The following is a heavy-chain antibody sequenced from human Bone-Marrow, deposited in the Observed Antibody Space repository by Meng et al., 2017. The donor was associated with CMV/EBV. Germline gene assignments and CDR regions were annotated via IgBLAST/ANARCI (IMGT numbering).Heavy chain of an antibody. CDR3: AREAAAGRKGPYSDMDV. CDR2: INPNSGGT. Sequence: ASVKVSCKASGGTFSSYAISWVRQAPGQGLEWMGWINPNSGGTNYAQKFQGRVTMTRDTSISTAYMELSRLRSDDTAMYYCAREAAAGRKGPYSDMDVWGQGTTVTVS. J-gene: IGHJ6*02. D-gene: IGHD6-13*01. V-gene: IGHV1-2*02. CDR1: GGTFSSYA.